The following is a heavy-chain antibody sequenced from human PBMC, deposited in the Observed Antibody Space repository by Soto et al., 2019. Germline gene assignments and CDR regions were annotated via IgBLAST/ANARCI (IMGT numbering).Heavy chain of an antibody. CDR1: GYTFTSYG. J-gene: IGHJ6*03. CDR2: ISAYNGNT. D-gene: IGHD5-12*01. Sequence: GASVKVSCKASGYTFTSYGISWVRQAPGQGLEWIGWISAYNGNTNYAQKLQGRVTMTTDTSTSTAYMELRSLRSDDTAVYYCARVYGGYDYYYYMEVWGKGTTVTVSS. V-gene: IGHV1-18*01. CDR3: ARVYGGYDYYYYMEV.